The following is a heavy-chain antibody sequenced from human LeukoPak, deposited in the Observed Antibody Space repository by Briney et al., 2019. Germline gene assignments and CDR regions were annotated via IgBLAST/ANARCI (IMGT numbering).Heavy chain of an antibody. CDR3: AGLPAYYYDTSGFYFDY. J-gene: IGHJ4*02. D-gene: IGHD3-22*01. CDR2: VNSDGSRT. CDR1: GFTFNNYW. Sequence: GVLRLSCAASGFTFNNYWMHWVRQAPGKGLMWVSQVNSDGSRTNYADSVKGRFTISRDNSKNTLYLQMNSLRAEDTAVYYCAGLPAYYYDTSGFYFDYWGQGTLVTVSS. V-gene: IGHV3-74*01.